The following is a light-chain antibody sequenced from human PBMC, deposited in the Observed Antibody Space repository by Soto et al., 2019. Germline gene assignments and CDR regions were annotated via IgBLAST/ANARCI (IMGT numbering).Light chain of an antibody. CDR1: QSVSSY. J-gene: IGKJ2*01. V-gene: IGKV3-11*01. Sequence: EIVLTQSPGTLSLSPGERATLSCRASQSVSSYLAWYQQKPGQAPRLLIYGASNRATGIPTRFSGSGSGTDFTLTISSLEPEDFAVYYCQQRSNWPRMYTFGQGTKLEIK. CDR3: QQRSNWPRMYT. CDR2: GAS.